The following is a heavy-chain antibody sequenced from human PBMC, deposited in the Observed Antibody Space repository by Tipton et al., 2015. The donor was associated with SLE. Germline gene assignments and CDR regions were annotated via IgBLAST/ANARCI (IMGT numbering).Heavy chain of an antibody. CDR3: AVPMMGAWGWFDP. Sequence: SLRLSCAASGFTFSSYAMSWVRQAPGKGLEWVSAISGSGGSTYYADSVKGRFTISRDNSKNTLYLQMNSLRAEDTAVYYCAVPMMGAWGWFDPWGQGTLVTVSS. V-gene: IGHV3-23*01. D-gene: IGHD1-26*01. CDR1: GFTFSSYA. CDR2: ISGSGGST. J-gene: IGHJ5*02.